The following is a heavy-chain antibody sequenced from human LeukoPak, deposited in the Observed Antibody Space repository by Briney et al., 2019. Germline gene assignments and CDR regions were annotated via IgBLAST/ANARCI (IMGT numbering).Heavy chain of an antibody. CDR2: ISAYNGNT. Sequence: EASVKVSCKASGYTFTSYGISWVRQAPGQGLEWMGWISAYNGNTNYAQKLQGRVTMTTDTSTSTAYMELRSLRSDDTAVYYCASGEVRGDPAPAPVIDYWGQGTLVTVSS. D-gene: IGHD3-10*01. J-gene: IGHJ4*02. CDR1: GYTFTSYG. CDR3: ASGEVRGDPAPAPVIDY. V-gene: IGHV1-18*01.